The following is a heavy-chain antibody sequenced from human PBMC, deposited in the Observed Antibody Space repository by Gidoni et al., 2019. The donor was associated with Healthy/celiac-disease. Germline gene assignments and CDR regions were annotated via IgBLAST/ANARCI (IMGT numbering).Heavy chain of an antibody. V-gene: IGHV6-1*01. D-gene: IGHD3-22*01. CDR2: TYYWSKWYN. CDR1: AAGVPSNSAA. CDR3: ARDEVITTSSSWGSFDY. Sequence: QVPLQQSGPGLVKPSQTPPLNCPISAAGVPSNSAAWHWIRQSPSRGLEWLGRTYYWSKWYNDYAVSVKSRITINPDTSKNQFALQRNSVTPEDTAEYYCARDEVITTSSSWGSFDYWGQGTLVIVSS. J-gene: IGHJ4*02.